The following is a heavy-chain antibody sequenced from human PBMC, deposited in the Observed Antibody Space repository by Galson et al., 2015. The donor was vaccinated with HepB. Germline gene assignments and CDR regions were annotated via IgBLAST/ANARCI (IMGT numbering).Heavy chain of an antibody. CDR1: GFTFNSYA. CDR2: ISYDGNGE. J-gene: IGHJ6*03. V-gene: IGHV3-30-3*01. Sequence: SLRLSCAASGFTFNSYAMHWVRQAPGKGLEWVAVISYDGNGEYYADSVKGRFTISRDNSKNTLYLQMNSLRAEDTAVYFCARNYYMDVWGNGTTVAVSS. CDR3: ARNYYMDV.